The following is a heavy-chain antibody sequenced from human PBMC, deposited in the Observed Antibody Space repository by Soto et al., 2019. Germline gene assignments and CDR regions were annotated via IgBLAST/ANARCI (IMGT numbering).Heavy chain of an antibody. D-gene: IGHD3-22*01. CDR1: GFTFSSYA. CDR3: AKGALYYYDSSGYYWDY. Sequence: GGSLRLSCAASGFTFSSYAMSWVRQAPGKGLEWVSAISGSGGSTYYADSVKGRFTISRDNSKNTLYLQMNSLRAEDTAVYYCAKGALYYYDSSGYYWDYWGQGTLVTVSS. J-gene: IGHJ4*02. CDR2: ISGSGGST. V-gene: IGHV3-23*01.